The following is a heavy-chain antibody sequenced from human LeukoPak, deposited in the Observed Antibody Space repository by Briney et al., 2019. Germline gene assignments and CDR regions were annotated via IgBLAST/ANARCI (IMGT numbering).Heavy chain of an antibody. CDR3: ATGVASGGPPMC. CDR2: ICGGGTT. CDR1: ELSVSSIC. V-gene: IGHV3-53*01. J-gene: IGHJ4*02. D-gene: IGHD6-13*01. Sequence: GRSLRLSCAASELSVSSICMSWVRLAPGTGLKWVSAICGGGTTYYADSVQGRFTISRDNSKNTVYLQMNSLRAEDTAVYYCATGVASGGPPMCWGQGTLVTVSS.